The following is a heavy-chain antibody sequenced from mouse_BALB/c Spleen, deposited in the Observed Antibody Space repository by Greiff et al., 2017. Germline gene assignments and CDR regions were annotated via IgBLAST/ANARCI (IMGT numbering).Heavy chain of an antibody. D-gene: IGHD2-10*02. CDR3: ARGGYGNYVFDY. J-gene: IGHJ2*01. CDR1: GFTFSSYT. Sequence: EVQLQESGGGLVQPGGSLKLSCAASGFTFSSYTMSWVRQTPEKRLEWVAYISNGGGSTYYPDTVKGRFTISRDNAKNTLYLQMSSLKSEDTAMYYCARGGYGNYVFDYWGQGTTLTVSS. CDR2: ISNGGGST. V-gene: IGHV5-12-2*01.